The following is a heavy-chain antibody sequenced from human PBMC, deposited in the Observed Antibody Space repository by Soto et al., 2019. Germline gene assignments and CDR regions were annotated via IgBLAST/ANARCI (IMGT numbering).Heavy chain of an antibody. V-gene: IGHV4-39*01. D-gene: IGHD4-4*01. CDR2: IFYSATT. CDR1: GASVKTGGYY. CDR3: ARQGDSNRVLYYYGMDV. J-gene: IGHJ6*02. Sequence: TSETLSLTSTVSGASVKTGGYYWSWIRQFPGKGLEWIGNIFYSATTYYNPSLTSRVTISVDTSKNQFSLKLSSVTAADTAVYYCARQGDSNRVLYYYGMDVWCQGTTVT.